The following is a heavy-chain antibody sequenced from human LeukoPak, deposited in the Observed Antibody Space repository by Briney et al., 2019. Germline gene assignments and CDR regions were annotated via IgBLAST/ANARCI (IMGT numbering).Heavy chain of an antibody. J-gene: IGHJ4*02. Sequence: SETLSLTCTVSGYSISSGYYWGWIRQPPGKGLEWIGSIYHSGSTYYNPSLKSRVTISVDTSKNQISLKLSSVTAADTAVYYCARVGFDWLMFDYWGQGTLVTVSS. CDR3: ARVGFDWLMFDY. CDR2: IYHSGST. D-gene: IGHD3-9*01. CDR1: GYSISSGYY. V-gene: IGHV4-38-2*02.